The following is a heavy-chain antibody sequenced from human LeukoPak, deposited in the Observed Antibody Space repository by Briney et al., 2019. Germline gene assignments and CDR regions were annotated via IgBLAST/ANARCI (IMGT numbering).Heavy chain of an antibody. CDR2: IRYDGSNK. J-gene: IGHJ4*02. Sequence: GSLRLSCAASGFTFSSYGMHWVRQAPGRGLEWVAFIRYDGSNKNYADSVKGRFTISRDNSKNTLYLQMNSLRAEDTAVYYCAKEGDGRGTNYYDSSGYSDYWGQGTLVTDSS. D-gene: IGHD3-22*01. V-gene: IGHV3-30*02. CDR1: GFTFSSYG. CDR3: AKEGDGRGTNYYDSSGYSDY.